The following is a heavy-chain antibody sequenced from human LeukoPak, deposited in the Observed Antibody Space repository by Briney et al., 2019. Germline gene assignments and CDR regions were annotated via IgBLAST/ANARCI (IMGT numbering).Heavy chain of an antibody. Sequence: GGSLRLSCAASGFNFASNWMHWVRQTPGKGLMWVSRINSGGSGTSYADSVEGRFTISRDNAENSLYLQMNSLRVEDTAFYYCARDLAYSRLDYWGQGMLVTVSS. CDR3: ARDLAYSRLDY. D-gene: IGHD5-18*01. V-gene: IGHV3-74*01. J-gene: IGHJ4*02. CDR2: INSGGSGT. CDR1: GFNFASNW.